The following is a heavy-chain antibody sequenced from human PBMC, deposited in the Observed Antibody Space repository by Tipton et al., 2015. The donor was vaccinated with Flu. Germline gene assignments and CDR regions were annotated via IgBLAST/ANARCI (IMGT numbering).Heavy chain of an antibody. D-gene: IGHD4-17*01. CDR1: GGSITSSSYY. J-gene: IGHJ5*02. Sequence: TLSLTCTVSGGSITSSSYYWGWIRQPPGKGLEWIGNIYSSGSTYYNLSLKSRATISADTSQNQFSLKLTSVTAADTAVYYCARDYGDFNWLDPWGQGTLVTVSS. CDR3: ARDYGDFNWLDP. V-gene: IGHV4-39*01. CDR2: IYSSGST.